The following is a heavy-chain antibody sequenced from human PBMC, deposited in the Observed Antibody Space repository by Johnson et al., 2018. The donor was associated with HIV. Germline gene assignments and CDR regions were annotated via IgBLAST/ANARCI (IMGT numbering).Heavy chain of an antibody. Sequence: QVQLVESGGGVVQPGGSLRLSCAASGFTFSSYAMHWVRQAPGKGLEWVAVISYDGSNKYYADSVEGRFTISRDNSKNTLYLQMNSLRAEDTAVYYCARPEGFWSGSGIHDAFDIWGQGTMVTVSS. D-gene: IGHD3-3*01. CDR3: ARPEGFWSGSGIHDAFDI. CDR1: GFTFSSYA. CDR2: ISYDGSNK. J-gene: IGHJ3*02. V-gene: IGHV3-30-3*01.